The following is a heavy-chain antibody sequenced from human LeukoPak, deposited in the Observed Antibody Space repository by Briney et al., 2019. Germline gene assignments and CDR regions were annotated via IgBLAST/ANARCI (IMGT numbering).Heavy chain of an antibody. CDR1: GFTFSSYA. CDR3: VSRRYDILTGYYWFDP. Sequence: PGGSLRLSCAASGFTFSSYAMHWVRQAPGKGLEWVAVISYDGSNKYYADSVKGRFTISRDNSKNTLYLQMNSLRAEDTAVYYCVSRRYDILTGYYWFDPWGQGTLVTVS. V-gene: IGHV3-30*04. CDR2: ISYDGSNK. D-gene: IGHD3-9*01. J-gene: IGHJ5*02.